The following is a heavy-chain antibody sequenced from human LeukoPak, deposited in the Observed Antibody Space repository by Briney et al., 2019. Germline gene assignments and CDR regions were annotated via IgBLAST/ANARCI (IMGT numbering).Heavy chain of an antibody. CDR1: GFTFSNYA. CDR3: ARNPYGGYHLDY. D-gene: IGHD5-12*01. Sequence: GGSLRLSCAASGFTFSNYAMNWVRQAPGKGLEWVAVISSDGSNKYYADSAQGGFTISRDNTKNTLFLQMNSLRSEDTAVYFCARNPYGGYHLDYWGQGTLVTVSS. CDR2: ISSDGSNK. J-gene: IGHJ4*02. V-gene: IGHV3-30*04.